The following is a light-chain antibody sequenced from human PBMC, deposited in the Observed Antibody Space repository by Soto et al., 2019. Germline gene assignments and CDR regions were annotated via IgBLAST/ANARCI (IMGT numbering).Light chain of an antibody. V-gene: IGLV6-57*04. CDR3: QSVDGKYVV. CDR1: SGSIASDY. J-gene: IGLJ2*01. Sequence: LTQPHSVSESPGQTVTISCTRSSGSIASDYVQWYQQRPGSAPINVIFKDSQRPSGVPDRFSGSIDSSSNSASLTISRLTTEDAADYYCQSVDGKYVVFGGGTKLTVL. CDR2: KDS.